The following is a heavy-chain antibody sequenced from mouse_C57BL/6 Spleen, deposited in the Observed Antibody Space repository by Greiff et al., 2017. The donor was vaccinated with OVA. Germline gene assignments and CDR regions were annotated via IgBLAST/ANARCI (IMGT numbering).Heavy chain of an antibody. CDR3: VEGTGVFAY. V-gene: IGHV10-1*01. J-gene: IGHJ3*01. D-gene: IGHD4-1*01. CDR2: IRSKSNNYAT. Sequence: AGGLVQPKGSLKLSCAASGFSFNTYAMNWVRQAPGKGLEWVARIRSKSNNYATYYADSVKDRFTISRDDSESMLYLQMNNLKTEDTAMYYCVEGTGVFAYWGQGTLVTVSA. CDR1: GFSFNTYA.